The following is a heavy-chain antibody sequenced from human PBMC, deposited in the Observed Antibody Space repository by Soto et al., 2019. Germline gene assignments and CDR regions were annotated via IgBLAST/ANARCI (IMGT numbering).Heavy chain of an antibody. J-gene: IGHJ4*02. CDR2: TYYRSKWYN. CDR1: GDSVSSNSAA. V-gene: IGHV6-1*01. Sequence: PSQTLSLTCAISGDSVSSNSAAWNWIRQSPSRGLEWLGRTYYRSKWYNDYAVSVKSRITINPDTSKNQFSLQLNSVTPEDTAVYYCAREAPNNPGAFYNEALDYWGQGTLVTVSS. CDR3: AREAPNNPGAFYNEALDY. D-gene: IGHD3-10*01.